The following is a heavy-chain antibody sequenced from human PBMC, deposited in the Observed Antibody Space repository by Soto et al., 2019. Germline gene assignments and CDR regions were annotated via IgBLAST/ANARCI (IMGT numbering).Heavy chain of an antibody. Sequence: QVQLQQWGAGLLKPSETLSRICGVYGESLSGYYWIWIRQSPGRGLEWIGETNDSGSTKYNPSLKSRVTISIDTSKNQFSLRLNSVTAADTAVYYCARHRTGSRGVDLWGQGMMVTVSS. D-gene: IGHD1-1*01. CDR2: TNDSGST. J-gene: IGHJ5*02. CDR3: ARHRTGSRGVDL. V-gene: IGHV4-34*01. CDR1: GESLSGYY.